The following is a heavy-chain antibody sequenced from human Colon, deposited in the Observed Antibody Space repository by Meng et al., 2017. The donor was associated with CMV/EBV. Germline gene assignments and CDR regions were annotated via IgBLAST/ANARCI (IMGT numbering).Heavy chain of an antibody. V-gene: IGHV4-61*01. Sequence: GSLRLSCTVSGGSVSSGSYYWSWIRQPPGKGLEWIGYIYYSGSTNDNPSLKSRVTISVDTSKNQFSLKLSSVTAADTAVYYCARDREYSSSSWGQGTLVTVSS. CDR3: ARDREYSSSS. J-gene: IGHJ4*02. CDR2: IYYSGST. CDR1: GGSVSSGSYY. D-gene: IGHD6-6*01.